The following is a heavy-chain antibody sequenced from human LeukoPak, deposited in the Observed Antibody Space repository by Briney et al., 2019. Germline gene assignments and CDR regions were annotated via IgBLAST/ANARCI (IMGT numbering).Heavy chain of an antibody. CDR2: IYNDGRKI. J-gene: IGHJ4*02. CDR3: AREWLNSGSLTEY. Sequence: GGSLRFSCAASGFTFRDYCMHWVRHAPGKGLVWVSRIYNDGRKITYADSVKGRFTISRDNAKNTLYLQLNSLRAEDTAVYYCAREWLNSGSLTEYWGQGALVTVSS. CDR1: GFTFRDYC. D-gene: IGHD1-26*01. V-gene: IGHV3-74*01.